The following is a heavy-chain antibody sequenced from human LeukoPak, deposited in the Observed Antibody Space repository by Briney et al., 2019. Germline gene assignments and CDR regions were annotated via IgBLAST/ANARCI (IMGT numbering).Heavy chain of an antibody. CDR3: AKELSGSRNV. D-gene: IGHD1-26*01. J-gene: IGHJ6*04. V-gene: IGHV3-30-3*01. CDR2: ISYDGSNK. Sequence: GGSLRLSCAASGFTFSSYAMHWVRQAPGKGLEWVAVISYDGSNKYYADSVKGRFTISRDNSKNTLYLQMNSLRAEDTAIYYCAKELSGSRNVWGKGTTVTVSS. CDR1: GFTFSSYA.